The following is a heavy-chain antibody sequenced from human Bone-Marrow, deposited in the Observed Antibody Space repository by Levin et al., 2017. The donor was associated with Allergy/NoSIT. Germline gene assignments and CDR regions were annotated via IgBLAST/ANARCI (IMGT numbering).Heavy chain of an antibody. CDR2: INHSGST. D-gene: IGHD6-6*01. J-gene: IGHJ5*02. CDR1: GGSFSGYY. V-gene: IGHV4-34*01. CDR3: ARPCGSSSSWFDP. Sequence: PSETLSLTCAVYGGSFSGYYWSWIRQPPGKGLEWIGEINHSGSTNYNPSLKSRVTISVDTSKNQFSLKLSSVTAADTAVYYCARPCGSSSSWFDPWGQGTLVTVSS.